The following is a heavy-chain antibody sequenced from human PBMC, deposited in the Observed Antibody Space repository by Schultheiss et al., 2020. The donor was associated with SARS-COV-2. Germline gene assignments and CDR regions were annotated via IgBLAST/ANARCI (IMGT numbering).Heavy chain of an antibody. V-gene: IGHV1-8*01. J-gene: IGHJ4*02. CDR2: MNPNSGNT. CDR3: ASPGGDDVFDY. CDR1: GYTFTSYD. Sequence: ASVKVSCKASGYTFTSYDINWVRQATGQGLEWMGWMNPNSGNTGYAQKFQGRVTMTRDTSISTAYMELSRLRSDDTAVYYCASPGGDDVFDYWGQGTLVTVSS. D-gene: IGHD3-16*01.